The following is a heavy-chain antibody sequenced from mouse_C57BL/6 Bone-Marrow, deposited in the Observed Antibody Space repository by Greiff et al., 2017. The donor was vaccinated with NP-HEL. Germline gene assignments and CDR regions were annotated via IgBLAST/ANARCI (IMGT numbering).Heavy chain of an antibody. CDR1: GYTFTSYW. J-gene: IGHJ4*01. D-gene: IGHD1-1*01. CDR3: ARGYTYYYGSSYYAMDY. CDR2: IYPGSGST. V-gene: IGHV1-55*01. Sequence: QVQLQQPGAELVKPGASVKMSCKASGYTFTSYWITWVKQRPGQGLEWIGDIYPGSGSTNYNEKFKSKATLTVDTSSSTAYMQLSSLTSEDSAVYYCARGYTYYYGSSYYAMDYWGQGTSVTVSS.